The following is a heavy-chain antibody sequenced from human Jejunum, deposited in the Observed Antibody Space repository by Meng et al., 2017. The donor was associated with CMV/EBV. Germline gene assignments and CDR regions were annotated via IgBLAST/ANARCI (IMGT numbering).Heavy chain of an antibody. Sequence: AASGFTFNDYTMNLVRQAPGKGLEWVSSISSSNTYIYYADSVKGRFTISRDNAKNSLYLQMNNLRADDTAVYYCAREGYQRWFDPWGQGTLVTVSS. CDR2: ISSSNTYI. D-gene: IGHD6-25*01. CDR1: GFTFNDYT. CDR3: AREGYQRWFDP. J-gene: IGHJ5*02. V-gene: IGHV3-21*01.